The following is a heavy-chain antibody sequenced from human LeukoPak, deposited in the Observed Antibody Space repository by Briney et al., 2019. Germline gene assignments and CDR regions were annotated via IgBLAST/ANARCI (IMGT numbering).Heavy chain of an antibody. J-gene: IGHJ4*02. V-gene: IGHV3-64*01. CDR2: ISSNGGST. D-gene: IGHD6-13*01. CDR1: GFTFSSYD. Sequence: GGSLRLSCAASGFTFSSYDMNWVRQAPGKGLEYVSDISSNGGSTYYANSVKGRFIISRDNSKNTLYLQMGSLRAEDMAVYSCARQATRIAAAGTSIDYWGQGTLVTVSS. CDR3: ARQATRIAAAGTSIDY.